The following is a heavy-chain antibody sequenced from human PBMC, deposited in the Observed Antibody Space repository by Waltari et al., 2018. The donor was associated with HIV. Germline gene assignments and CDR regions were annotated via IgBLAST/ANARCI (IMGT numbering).Heavy chain of an antibody. V-gene: IGHV4-61*02. D-gene: IGHD6-19*01. CDR1: GGSISSGSYS. J-gene: IGHJ5*02. CDR3: ARVSLAGWFDP. Sequence: QVQLQESGPGLVKPSQTLSLTCTVSGGSISSGSYSWSWIRQPAGKGLEWIGRVYTSGTTNHNPSLKSRVTISVDTSKNQISLKMRSVTAADTAVYYCARVSLAGWFDPWGQGTLVTVSS. CDR2: VYTSGTT.